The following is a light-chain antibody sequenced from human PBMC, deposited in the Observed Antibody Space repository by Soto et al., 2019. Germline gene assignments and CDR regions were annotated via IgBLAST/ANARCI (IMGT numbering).Light chain of an antibody. J-gene: IGLJ2*01. Sequence: QSVLTQPPSVSGAPGQRVTISCTGSSSNIGAGYDVHWYQQLPGTAPKLLIYGNSNRPSGVPDRFSGSKSGTSASLAITGLQAEDEADYYCQYYDSSLSAVVFGAGSKLTVL. CDR1: SSNIGAGYD. CDR2: GNS. CDR3: QYYDSSLSAVV. V-gene: IGLV1-40*01.